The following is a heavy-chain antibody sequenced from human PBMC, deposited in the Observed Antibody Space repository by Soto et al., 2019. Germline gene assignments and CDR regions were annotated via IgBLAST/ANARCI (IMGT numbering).Heavy chain of an antibody. D-gene: IGHD6-19*01. J-gene: IGHJ4*02. CDR2: IYGGGTT. CDR1: GFAVSSKY. Sequence: EVQLVASGGGLIQPGGSLRLSCAASGFAVSSKYMTWVRHAPGKGLEWVSVIYGGGTTYYADSVKGRFTISRDTSKNTLYLQMNSLRAEDTAVYYCVQTTGWPGFDFWGQGTLVTASS. CDR3: VQTTGWPGFDF. V-gene: IGHV3-53*01.